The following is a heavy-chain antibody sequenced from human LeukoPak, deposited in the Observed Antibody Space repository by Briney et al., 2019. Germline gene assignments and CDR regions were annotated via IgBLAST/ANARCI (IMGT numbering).Heavy chain of an antibody. J-gene: IGHJ4*02. CDR3: ARHGSSSWYYPLDY. CDR2: IYYSGST. Sequence: PSETLSLTCTVSGGSISSYYWSWIRQPPGKGLEWIGYIYYSGSTNYNPSLKSRVTISVDTSKNQFSLKLSSVTAADTAVYYCARHGSSSWYYPLDYWGQGTLVTVSS. D-gene: IGHD6-13*01. V-gene: IGHV4-59*01. CDR1: GGSISSYY.